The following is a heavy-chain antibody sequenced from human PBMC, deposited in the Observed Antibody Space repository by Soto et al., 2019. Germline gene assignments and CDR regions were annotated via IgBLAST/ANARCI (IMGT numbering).Heavy chain of an antibody. CDR1: GGSISGSY. V-gene: IGHV4-59*01. J-gene: IGHJ4*02. CDR2: VYYTGST. D-gene: IGHD6-19*01. Sequence: SETLSLTCSVSGGSISGSYWSWIRQSPGKELEWLGYVYYTGSTNYSPPLRSRVSISVDTSKNEFSLRLSSVTAADTAVYFCARSVAVPGAHIDYWGQGTQVTVSS. CDR3: ARSVAVPGAHIDY.